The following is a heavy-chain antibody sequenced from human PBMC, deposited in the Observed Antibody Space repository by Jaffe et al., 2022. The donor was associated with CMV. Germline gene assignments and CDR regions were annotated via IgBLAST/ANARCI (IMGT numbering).Heavy chain of an antibody. CDR3: ARDHVPGTSQLRDAFDI. CDR1: GYSFRSHW. Sequence: EVQLVESGGDLVQPGGSLRLSCAASGYSFRSHWMHWVRQAPGEGLVWVSRIHSDGYSSNYAESVKGRFTISRDNAKNTLYLQMNSLRAEDTAVYYCARDHVPGTSQLRDAFDIWGQGTMVTVSS. J-gene: IGHJ3*02. D-gene: IGHD3-10*01. V-gene: IGHV3-74*01. CDR2: IHSDGYSS.